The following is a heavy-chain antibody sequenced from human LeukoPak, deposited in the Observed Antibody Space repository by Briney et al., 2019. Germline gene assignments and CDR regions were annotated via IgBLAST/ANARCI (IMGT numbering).Heavy chain of an antibody. J-gene: IGHJ4*02. CDR1: GGSISSSSYY. Sequence: SETLSLTCTVSGGSISSSSYYWGWIRQPPGKGLEWIGSIYYSGSSYYNPSLKSRVIIFVDTSKNQFSLKLSSVTAADTAVYYCARHVGSGSYFDYWGQGTPVTVSS. CDR3: ARHVGSGSYFDY. V-gene: IGHV4-39*01. CDR2: IYYSGSS. D-gene: IGHD3-22*01.